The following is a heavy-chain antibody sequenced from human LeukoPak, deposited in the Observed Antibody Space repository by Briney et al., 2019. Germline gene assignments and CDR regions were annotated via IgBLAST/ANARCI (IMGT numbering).Heavy chain of an antibody. V-gene: IGHV3-23*01. D-gene: IGHD4-23*01. Sequence: PGGSLRLSCAASGFTFSSYGMSWVRQAPGKGLEWVSAISGSGGSTYYADSVKGRFTISRDNSKNTLYLQMNSLRAEDTAVYYCAKSSGGNPALFDYWGQGTLVTVSS. CDR3: AKSSGGNPALFDY. J-gene: IGHJ4*02. CDR1: GFTFSSYG. CDR2: ISGSGGST.